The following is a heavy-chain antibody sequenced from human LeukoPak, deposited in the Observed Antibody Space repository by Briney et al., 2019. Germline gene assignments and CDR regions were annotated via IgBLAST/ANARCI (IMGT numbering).Heavy chain of an antibody. CDR2: IYSGGST. Sequence: GGSLRLSCAASGFTVSSNYMSWVRQAPGKGLEWVSVIYSGGSTYYVDSVKGRFTISRDNSKNTLYLQMNSLRAEDTAVYYCAPDLQQLVLGTPWGQGTLVTVSS. V-gene: IGHV3-66*02. J-gene: IGHJ5*02. CDR1: GFTVSSNY. D-gene: IGHD6-13*01. CDR3: APDLQQLVLGTP.